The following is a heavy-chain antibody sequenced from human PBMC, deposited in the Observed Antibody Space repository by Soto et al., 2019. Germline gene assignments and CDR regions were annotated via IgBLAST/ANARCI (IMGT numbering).Heavy chain of an antibody. CDR1: GFTFSSYE. CDR2: ISSSGSTI. CDR3: ARDGGPKTGSGWPNWFDP. J-gene: IGHJ5*02. Sequence: PGGSLRLSCAASGFTFSSYEMNWVRQAPGKGLEWVSYISSSGSTIYYADSVKGRFTISRDNAKNSLYLQMNSLRAEDTAVYYCARDGGPKTGSGWPNWFDPWGQGTLVTVSS. V-gene: IGHV3-48*03. D-gene: IGHD6-19*01.